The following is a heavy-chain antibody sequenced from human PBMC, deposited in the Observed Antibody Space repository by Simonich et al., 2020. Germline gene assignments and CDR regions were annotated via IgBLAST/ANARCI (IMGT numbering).Heavy chain of an antibody. CDR3: ARHDRWLQFYFDY. Sequence: QVQLHESGPGLVKPSETLSLTCTVSGGSISSYYWSWIRQPPGKGLEWIGYIYYRGSTNDNPSLKSRVTISVDTSKNQFSLKLSSVTAADTAVYYCARHDRWLQFYFDYWGQGTLVTVSS. J-gene: IGHJ4*02. V-gene: IGHV4-59*08. CDR1: GGSISSYY. CDR2: IYYRGST. D-gene: IGHD5-12*01.